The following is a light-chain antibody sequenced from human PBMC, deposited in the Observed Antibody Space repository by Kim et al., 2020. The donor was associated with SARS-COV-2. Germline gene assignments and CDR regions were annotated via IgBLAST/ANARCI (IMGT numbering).Light chain of an antibody. CDR3: QTWDSYFWV. J-gene: IGLJ3*02. CDR1: KLGDKY. V-gene: IGLV3-1*01. CDR2: QDK. Sequence: SYELTQPPSVSVSPGQTAYITCSGDKLGDKYVSWYQQKPGQSPVLVIYQDKKRPSGIPEGFAGSNSGDTATLTISETQSMDEADYYCQTWDSYFWVFGGGTQLIVL.